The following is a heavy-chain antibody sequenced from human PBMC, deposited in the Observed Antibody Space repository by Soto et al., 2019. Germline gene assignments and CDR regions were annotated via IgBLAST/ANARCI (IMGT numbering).Heavy chain of an antibody. Sequence: ASVKVSCKASGYSFTTYGISWVRQAPGQGLEWLGWINTHNGNTNYAQNLQGRVIMTADTSTSTAYMELRSLRSDDTAIYYCTREGSAPYYYYGMDAWGQGTTVTVSS. CDR3: TREGSAPYYYYGMDA. D-gene: IGHD3-10*01. CDR2: INTHNGNT. J-gene: IGHJ6*02. V-gene: IGHV1-18*01. CDR1: GYSFTTYG.